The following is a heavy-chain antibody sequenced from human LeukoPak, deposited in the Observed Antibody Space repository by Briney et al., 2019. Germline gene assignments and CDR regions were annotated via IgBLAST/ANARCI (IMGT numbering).Heavy chain of an antibody. Sequence: PGGSLRLSCAASGLTVSSNYMSWVRQAPGKGLEWVSVIYSGGSTYYADSVKGRFTISRDNSKNTLYLQMNSLRAEDTAVYYCARVGTYSSSPFDPWGQGTLVTVSS. CDR1: GLTVSSNY. D-gene: IGHD6-13*01. J-gene: IGHJ5*02. CDR3: ARVGTYSSSPFDP. CDR2: IYSGGST. V-gene: IGHV3-53*01.